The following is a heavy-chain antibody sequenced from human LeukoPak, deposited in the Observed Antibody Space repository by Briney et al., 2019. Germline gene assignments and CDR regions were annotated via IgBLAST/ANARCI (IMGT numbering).Heavy chain of an antibody. V-gene: IGHV4-38-2*02. CDR1: GYSISSGYY. CDR3: ARSGVVVVAATGATNFQH. Sequence: SETLSLTCTVSGYSISSGYYWGWIRQPPGKGLEWIGSIYHSGRTYYNPSLKSRVTISVDTSKNQFSLKLSSVTAADTAVFYCARSGVVVVAATGATNFQHWGQGTLVTVSS. J-gene: IGHJ1*01. CDR2: IYHSGRT. D-gene: IGHD2-15*01.